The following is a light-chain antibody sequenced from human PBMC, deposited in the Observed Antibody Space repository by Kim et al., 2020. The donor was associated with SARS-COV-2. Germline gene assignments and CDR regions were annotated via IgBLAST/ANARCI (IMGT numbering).Light chain of an antibody. CDR3: QQYDNYET. J-gene: IGKJ1*01. CDR1: QSISDW. V-gene: IGKV1-5*03. CDR2: AAS. Sequence: SASVGDRVTITCRASQSISDWLAWYQQKPGKAPKLLIYAASTLESGVPSRFSGSGSGTEFTLTISSLQPDDFATYYCQQYDNYETFGQGTKVDIK.